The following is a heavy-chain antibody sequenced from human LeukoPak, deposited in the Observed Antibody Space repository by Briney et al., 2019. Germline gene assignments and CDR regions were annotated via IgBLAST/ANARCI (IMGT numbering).Heavy chain of an antibody. CDR1: GGSISSYY. V-gene: IGHV4-59*08. CDR3: ARLSDYWDY. CDR2: IYYSGST. Sequence: PSETLSLTCTVSGGSISSYYWSWIRQPPGKGVEWVGYIYYSGSTNYNPSLKSRVTISVNTSKNQFSLKLSAVTAADTAVYYCARLSDYWDYWGQGTLVTVSS. J-gene: IGHJ4*02.